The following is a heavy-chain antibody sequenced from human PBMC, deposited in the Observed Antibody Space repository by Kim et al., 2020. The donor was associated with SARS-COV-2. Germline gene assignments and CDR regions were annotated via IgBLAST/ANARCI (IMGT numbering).Heavy chain of an antibody. CDR1: GGSINNYY. CDR3: ARIYARTIDY. D-gene: IGHD3-16*01. J-gene: IGHJ4*02. Sequence: SETLSLTCTVSGGSINNYYWNWIRQPPGKGLEYIGDIFYSGATHYNPSLKSRVTISLDASKNQFSLKLSSVTAADTAVYYCARIYARTIDYWGLGTVVTV. CDR2: IFYSGAT. V-gene: IGHV4-59*01.